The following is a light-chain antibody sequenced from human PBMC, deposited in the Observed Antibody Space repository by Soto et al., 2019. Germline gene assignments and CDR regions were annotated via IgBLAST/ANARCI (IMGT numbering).Light chain of an antibody. CDR2: DAS. CDR1: QDISNY. V-gene: IGKV1-33*01. CDR3: QQYANLPPYT. J-gene: IGKJ2*01. Sequence: DIQMTQSPSSLSASVGDRVTITCQASQDISNYLNWYQQKPGKAPKLLIYDASNLETGGPSRFSGSGSGTDFTFTISHLQPEDIATYYCQQYANLPPYTFGQGTKLEIK.